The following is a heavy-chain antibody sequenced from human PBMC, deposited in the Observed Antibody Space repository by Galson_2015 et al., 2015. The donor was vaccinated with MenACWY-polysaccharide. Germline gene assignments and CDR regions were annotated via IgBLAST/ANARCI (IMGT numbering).Heavy chain of an antibody. Sequence: SLRLSCAASGFTFDDYAMHWVRQAPGKGLEWVSGIRWNSVTIGYADSVKGRFTISRDNAKNSLYLQMNSLRTEDTALYYCAKSPEWYRSGDSCLTLDYWGQRTLVTVSS. CDR2: IRWNSVTI. CDR3: AKSPEWYRSGDSCLTLDY. J-gene: IGHJ4*02. CDR1: GFTFDDYA. D-gene: IGHD2-15*01. V-gene: IGHV3-9*01.